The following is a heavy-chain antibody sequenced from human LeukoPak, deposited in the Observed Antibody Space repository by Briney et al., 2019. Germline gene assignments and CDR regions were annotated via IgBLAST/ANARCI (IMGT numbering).Heavy chain of an antibody. CDR2: INHSGST. D-gene: IGHD5-18*01. Sequence: NPSETLSLTCAVYGGSFSGYYWSWIRQPPGMGLEWIGEINHSGSTNYNPSLKSRVTISVDTSKNQFSLKLSSVTAADTAVYYCARTTEGGYTYDYFYYYYMDVWGKGTTVTISS. CDR3: ARTTEGGYTYDYFYYYYMDV. CDR1: GGSFSGYY. J-gene: IGHJ6*03. V-gene: IGHV4-34*01.